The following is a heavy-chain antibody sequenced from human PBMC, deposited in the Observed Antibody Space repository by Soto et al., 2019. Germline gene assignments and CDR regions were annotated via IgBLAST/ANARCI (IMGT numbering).Heavy chain of an antibody. CDR3: ARVVPGAEAWFGP. Sequence: ASVKVSCKTSGYTFSNYGITWVRQAPGQPLEWLGWISLYSDGANYAQKFQGRVSMTTDTSTTTAYMELRSLRSDDTAVYYCARVVPGAEAWFGPWGQGTLVTVSS. J-gene: IGHJ5*02. V-gene: IGHV1-18*01. D-gene: IGHD2-2*01. CDR1: GYTFSNYG. CDR2: ISLYSDGA.